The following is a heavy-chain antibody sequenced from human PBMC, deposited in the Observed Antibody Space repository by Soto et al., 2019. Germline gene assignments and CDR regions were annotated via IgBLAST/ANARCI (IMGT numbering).Heavy chain of an antibody. CDR3: ATSSERLSLVTLGGLIPLGFDY. V-gene: IGHV3-23*01. Sequence: EAQLLESGGGLVQPGGSLRLSCVASGFTFNYYDVTWVRRAPGKGLDWVSTISDTGRDTYFGDSVRGRFSISRDKSRNAVYLQMHSLTVDDTALYYCATSSERLSLVTLGGLIPLGFDYWGKGILVTVSS. CDR1: GFTFNYYD. D-gene: IGHD3-16*01. J-gene: IGHJ4*02. CDR2: ISDTGRDT.